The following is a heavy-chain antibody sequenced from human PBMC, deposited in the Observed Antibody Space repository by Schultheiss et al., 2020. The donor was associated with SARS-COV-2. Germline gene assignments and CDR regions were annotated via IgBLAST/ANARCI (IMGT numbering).Heavy chain of an antibody. CDR1: GFTFSSYG. J-gene: IGHJ4*02. CDR2: ISYDGSNK. CDR3: ARDRRDQLLTPYFDY. D-gene: IGHD2-2*01. V-gene: IGHV3-30*03. Sequence: GESLKISCAASGFTFSSYGMHWVRQAPGKGLEWVAVISYDGSNKYYADSVKGRFTISRDNSKNTLYLQMNSLRAEDTAVYYCARDRRDQLLTPYFDYWGQGTLVTVSS.